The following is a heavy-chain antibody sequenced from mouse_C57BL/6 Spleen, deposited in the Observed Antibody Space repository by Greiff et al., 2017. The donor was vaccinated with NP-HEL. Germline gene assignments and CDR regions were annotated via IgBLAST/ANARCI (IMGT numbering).Heavy chain of an antibody. CDR1: GYTFTSYW. CDR3: ARAGSSPYYFDY. D-gene: IGHD1-1*01. Sequence: QVHVKQPGAELVRPGSSVKLSCKASGYTFTSYWMHWVKQRPIQGLEWIGNIYPSDSETHYNQKFKDKATLTVDKSSSTAYMQLSSLTSEDSAVYYCARAGSSPYYFDYWGQGTTLTVSS. J-gene: IGHJ2*01. CDR2: IYPSDSET. V-gene: IGHV1-52*01.